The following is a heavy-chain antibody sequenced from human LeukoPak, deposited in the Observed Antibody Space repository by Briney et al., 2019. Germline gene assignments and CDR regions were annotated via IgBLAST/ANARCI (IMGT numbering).Heavy chain of an antibody. Sequence: GGSLRLSCAASGYTFSSYSMNWVRQAPGKGLEWVSSISSSSSYIYYADSVKGRFTISRDNAKNSLYLQMNSLRAEGTAVYYCARDDRGYSGYHFDHWGQGTLVTVSS. CDR1: GYTFSSYS. D-gene: IGHD5-12*01. J-gene: IGHJ4*02. V-gene: IGHV3-21*01. CDR2: ISSSSSYI. CDR3: ARDDRGYSGYHFDH.